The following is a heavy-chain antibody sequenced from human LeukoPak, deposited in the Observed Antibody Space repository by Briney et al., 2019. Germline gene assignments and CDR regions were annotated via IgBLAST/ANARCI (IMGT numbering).Heavy chain of an antibody. D-gene: IGHD3-3*01. J-gene: IGHJ6*03. CDR1: GGSISSYY. Sequence: SETLSLTCTVSGGSISSYYWSWIRQPPGKGLEWIGYIYYSGCTNYNPSLKSRVTISVDTSKNQFSLKLSSVTAADTAVYYCARTEWLSPVRGYYYYYYMDVWGKGTTVTVSS. V-gene: IGHV4-59*12. CDR2: IYYSGCT. CDR3: ARTEWLSPVRGYYYYYYMDV.